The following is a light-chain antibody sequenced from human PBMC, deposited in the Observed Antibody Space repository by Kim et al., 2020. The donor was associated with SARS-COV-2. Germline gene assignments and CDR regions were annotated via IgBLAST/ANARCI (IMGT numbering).Light chain of an antibody. CDR1: SSDVGYYNY. CDR3: GSYAGTFSWV. CDR2: DVS. V-gene: IGLV2-11*01. Sequence: QSALTQPRSVSGSPGQSVTISCTGTSSDVGYYNYVSWYQHHPGKAPKLIIYDVSQRPSGVPDRFSGSKSANTASLTISGLQAEDEADYYCGSYAGTFSWVFGGGTQLTVL. J-gene: IGLJ3*02.